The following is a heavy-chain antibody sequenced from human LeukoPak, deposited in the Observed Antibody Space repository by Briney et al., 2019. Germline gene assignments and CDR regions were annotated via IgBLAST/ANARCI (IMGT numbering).Heavy chain of an antibody. CDR3: ARTGGPLAVARTGSSDY. J-gene: IGHJ4*02. V-gene: IGHV4-34*01. D-gene: IGHD6-19*01. CDR2: INHSGST. Sequence: SETLSLTCAVYGGSFSGYYWSWIRQPPGKGLEWIGEINHSGSTNYNPSLKSRVTISVDTSKNQFSLELRSVTAADTAVYYCARTGGPLAVARTGSSDYWGQGNLVTVSS. CDR1: GGSFSGYY.